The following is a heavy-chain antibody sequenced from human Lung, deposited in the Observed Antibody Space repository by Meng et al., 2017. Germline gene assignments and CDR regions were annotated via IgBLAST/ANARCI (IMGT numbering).Heavy chain of an antibody. CDR1: GGSMSSGNYY. D-gene: IGHD2-21*01. Sequence: QVQLQESGPGLVEPSQTLSLTGTVSGGSMSSGNYYWCWIRQPPGKGLEWFGYIHHSGSAYYNPSLKSRVSISVDTSKNQFSLNLNSMTAADTAVYYCASFDHIRRRNYFDYWGQGTLVTVSS. V-gene: IGHV4-30-4*01. CDR3: ASFDHIRRRNYFDY. J-gene: IGHJ4*02. CDR2: IHHSGSA.